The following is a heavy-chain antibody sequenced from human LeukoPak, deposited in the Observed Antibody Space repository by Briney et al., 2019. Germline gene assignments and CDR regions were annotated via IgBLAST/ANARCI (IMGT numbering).Heavy chain of an antibody. Sequence: GESLRISCKGSGYSFTSYWISWVRQMPGKGLEWMGRIDPSDSYTNYSPSFQGHVTISADESISTAYLQWSSLKASDTAMYYCARISDFYCSSTSCFSIDYWGQGTLVTVSS. D-gene: IGHD2-2*01. CDR2: IDPSDSYT. CDR3: ARISDFYCSSTSCFSIDY. J-gene: IGHJ4*02. CDR1: GYSFTSYW. V-gene: IGHV5-10-1*01.